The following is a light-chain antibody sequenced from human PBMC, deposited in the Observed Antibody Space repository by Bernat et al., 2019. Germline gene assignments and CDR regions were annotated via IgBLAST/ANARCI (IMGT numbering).Light chain of an antibody. CDR3: QQYGSSST. V-gene: IGKV3-20*01. Sequence: EIVLTQSPGTLSLSPGERATLSCRASQSVISTYLAWYQQKPGQAPRLLIYGASRRATGIPDRFSGGGSGTDFTLTISRLEPEDFAVYYCQQYGSSSTFGQGTRLEI. CDR1: QSVISTY. CDR2: GAS. J-gene: IGKJ5*01.